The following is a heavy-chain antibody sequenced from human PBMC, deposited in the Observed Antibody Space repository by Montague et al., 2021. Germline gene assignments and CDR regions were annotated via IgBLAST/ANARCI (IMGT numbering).Heavy chain of an antibody. CDR1: GFPFSNYW. D-gene: IGHD2-21*01. J-gene: IGHJ4*02. Sequence: SRSLSFSASGFPFSNYWMSWVRQAPGKGLEWVAHIKQYGSEKRYVDSVKGRFTISRDNAKNSLYPQMNSLRAEDTAVYFCARDQGQGYCGGDCYVGLDYWGQGTLVTVSS. CDR3: ARDQGQGYCGGDCYVGLDY. V-gene: IGHV3-7*01. CDR2: IKQYGSEK.